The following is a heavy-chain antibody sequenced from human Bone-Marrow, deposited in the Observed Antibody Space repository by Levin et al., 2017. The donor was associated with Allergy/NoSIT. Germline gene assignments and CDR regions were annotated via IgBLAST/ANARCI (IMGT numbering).Heavy chain of an antibody. CDR1: GGSIGSGGYC. Sequence: SSETLSLTCTVSGGSIGSGGYCWTWIRQHPGQGLEWIGYFCNTGRNHYNPSLKSRLTISVDTSTNQFSLTLTSVTAADPAVYFCARTTDLVVAGHLAFEIWGQGTLVTVST. CDR2: FCNTGRN. J-gene: IGHJ3*02. V-gene: IGHV4-31*03. D-gene: IGHD2-15*01. CDR3: ARTTDLVVAGHLAFEI.